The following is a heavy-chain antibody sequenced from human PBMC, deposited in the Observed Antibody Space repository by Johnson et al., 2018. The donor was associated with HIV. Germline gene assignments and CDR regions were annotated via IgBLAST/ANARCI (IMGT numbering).Heavy chain of an antibody. CDR2: IYSGGST. D-gene: IGHD5-24*01. CDR3: AKDNVEMATIS. V-gene: IGHV3-66*03. J-gene: IGHJ3*01. Sequence: VQLVESGGGLIQPGGSLRLSCAASGFSVSTSYMTWVCQAPQKGLEWVSVIYSGGSTYYADSVKGRFTISRDNSKNTLYLQMNSLRAEDTAVYYCAKDNVEMATISWGQGTMVTVSS. CDR1: GFSVSTSY.